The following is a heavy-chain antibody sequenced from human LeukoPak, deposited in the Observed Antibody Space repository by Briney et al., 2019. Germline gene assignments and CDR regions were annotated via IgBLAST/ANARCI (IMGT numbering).Heavy chain of an antibody. J-gene: IGHJ4*02. CDR3: ARTIRGVILYCDH. V-gene: IGHV4-39*01. CDR1: GGSISSSSSY. Sequence: TTSETLSLTCTVSGGSISSSSSYWGWIRQPPGKGLEWIGSIYYSGSTYYNPSLKSRVTISVDTSKNQFSLKLSSVTAADTAVYYCARTIRGVILYCDHWGQGTLVTVSS. D-gene: IGHD3-10*01. CDR2: IYYSGST.